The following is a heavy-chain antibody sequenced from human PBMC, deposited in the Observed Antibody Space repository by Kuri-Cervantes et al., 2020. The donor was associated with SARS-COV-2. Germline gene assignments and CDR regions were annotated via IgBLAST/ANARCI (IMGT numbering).Heavy chain of an antibody. CDR1: GGTFSSYA. CDR3: ARDCSGTDCYIIIYAMSD. D-gene: IGHD2-2*01. V-gene: IGHV1-69*13. CDR2: IIPMFGTA. Sequence: SVKVSCKASGGTFSSYAINWVRQAPGQGLEWMGGIIPMFGTADYAQKFQGKVTVTADESTSTVYMELTSLRSDDTAVYYCARDCSGTDCYIIIYAMSDWGQGTLVTVSS. J-gene: IGHJ4*02.